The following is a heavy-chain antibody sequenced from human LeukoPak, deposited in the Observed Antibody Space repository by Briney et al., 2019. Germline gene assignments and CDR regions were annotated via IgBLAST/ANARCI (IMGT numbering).Heavy chain of an antibody. J-gene: IGHJ6*03. CDR2: IYTSGST. V-gene: IGHV4-61*02. D-gene: IGHD2-2*02. CDR1: GGSISSGSYY. Sequence: SQTLSLTCTVSGGSISSGSYYWSWIRQPAGKGLEWIGRIYTSGSTNYNPSLKSRVTISVDTSKNQFSLKLSSVTAADTAVYYCAREGVGYCSSTSCYTKSYHYYYMDVWGKGTTVTVSS. CDR3: AREGVGYCSSTSCYTKSYHYYYMDV.